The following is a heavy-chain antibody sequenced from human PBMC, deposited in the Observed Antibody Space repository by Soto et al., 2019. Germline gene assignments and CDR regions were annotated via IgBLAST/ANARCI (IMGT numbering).Heavy chain of an antibody. CDR2: IYPGDSDT. J-gene: IGHJ3*02. CDR1: GYSFTSYW. CDR3: ARRYCSGRSCYGAFDI. D-gene: IGHD2-15*01. V-gene: IGHV5-51*01. Sequence: GESLKISCKGSGYSFTSYWIGWVRQMPGKGLEWMGIIYPGDSDTRYSPSFQGQVTISADKSISTAYLQWSSLKASDTAMYYCARRYCSGRSCYGAFDIWGQGTMVTVSS.